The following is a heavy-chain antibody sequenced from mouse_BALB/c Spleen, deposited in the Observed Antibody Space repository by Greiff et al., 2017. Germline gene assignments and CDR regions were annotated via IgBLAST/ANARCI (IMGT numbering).Heavy chain of an antibody. J-gene: IGHJ2*01. Sequence: VQLQQSGPELVKPGASVRISCKASGYTFTSYYIHWVKQRPGQGLEWIGWIYPGNVNTKYNEKFKGKATLTADKSSSTAYMQLSSLTSEDSAVYFCARREYGNYFFFDYWGQGTTLTVSS. V-gene: IGHV1S56*01. D-gene: IGHD2-10*02. CDR3: ARREYGNYFFFDY. CDR1: GYTFTSYY. CDR2: IYPGNVNT.